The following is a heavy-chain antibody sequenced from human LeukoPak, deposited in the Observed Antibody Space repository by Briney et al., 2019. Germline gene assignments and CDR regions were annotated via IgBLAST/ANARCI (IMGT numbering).Heavy chain of an antibody. J-gene: IGHJ4*02. CDR1: GFIFSTYG. D-gene: IGHD3-16*01. Sequence: AGGSLRLSCAASGFIFSTYGMYWVRQAPGKGLEWVAFIRHDGSMKNYADSVKGRSTISRDNSKNTLYLQMNSLRAEDTAVYYCAKDSLADIDYWGQGTLVTVSS. V-gene: IGHV3-30*02. CDR2: IRHDGSMK. CDR3: AKDSLADIDY.